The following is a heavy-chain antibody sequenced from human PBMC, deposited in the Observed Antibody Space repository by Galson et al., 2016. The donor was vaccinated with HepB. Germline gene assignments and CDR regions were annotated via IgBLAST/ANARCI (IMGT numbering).Heavy chain of an antibody. J-gene: IGHJ4*02. CDR2: ISGSGGHT. Sequence: SLRLSCAASGFPFSSYGMSWVRQAPGKGLEWVSTISGSGGHTYYVESVRGRFTISRDNSKNTLYLQMNGLRAEDTAVYYCARARYCSTTSCYGYYFDYWGQGTLVTVSS. V-gene: IGHV3-23*01. D-gene: IGHD2-2*01. CDR3: ARARYCSTTSCYGYYFDY. CDR1: GFPFSSYG.